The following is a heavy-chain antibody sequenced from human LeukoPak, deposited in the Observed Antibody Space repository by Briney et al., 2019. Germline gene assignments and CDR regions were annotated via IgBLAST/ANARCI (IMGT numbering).Heavy chain of an antibody. CDR1: GFTFSNYA. J-gene: IGHJ5*02. D-gene: IGHD3-3*01. CDR3: AKGGQNYDYWRFEH. V-gene: IGHV3-23*01. Sequence: GGSLRLTCAASGFTFSNYAMNWVRQAPGKGLEWVSSISGSGGSTYFAGSVKGRVTISRDNSKNTMYMQMNSLRVEDTAVYYCAKGGQNYDYWRFEHWGQGTLVTVSS. CDR2: ISGSGGST.